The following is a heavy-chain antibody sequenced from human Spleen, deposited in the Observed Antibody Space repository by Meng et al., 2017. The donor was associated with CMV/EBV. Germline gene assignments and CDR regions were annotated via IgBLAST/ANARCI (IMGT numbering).Heavy chain of an antibody. Sequence: GSLRLSCTASGFTFATNVMSWVRQPPGERLEWIGNVYFAGSTNYNPSLKSRITISLDTSRNQFSLKLKSVTAADTAVYFCAGVPSGVAPIKFWGRGTLVTVSS. J-gene: IGHJ4*02. CDR2: VYFAGST. CDR1: GFTFATNV. D-gene: IGHD5-24*01. CDR3: AGVPSGVAPIKF. V-gene: IGHV4-59*01.